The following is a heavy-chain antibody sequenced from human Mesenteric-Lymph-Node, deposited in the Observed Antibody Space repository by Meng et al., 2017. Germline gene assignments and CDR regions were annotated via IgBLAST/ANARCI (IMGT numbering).Heavy chain of an antibody. J-gene: IGHJ5*02. D-gene: IGHD5-18*01. CDR3: ARGIVDGYGGDSWFDP. CDR1: GYTFTDYY. V-gene: IGHV1-2*06. CDR2: LNPNRGDT. Sequence: QVQLVQSGAEVKKPGAAVKVYCKASGYTFTDYYMQWVRQAPGQGLEGMGRLNPNRGDTNYAQKFQGRVTMTRDTSISTAYMELSRLTSDDTAVYYCARGIVDGYGGDSWFDPWGQGTLVTVSS.